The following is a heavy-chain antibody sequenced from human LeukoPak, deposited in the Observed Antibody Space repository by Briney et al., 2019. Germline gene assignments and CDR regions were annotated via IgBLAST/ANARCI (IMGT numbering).Heavy chain of an antibody. D-gene: IGHD1-1*01. J-gene: IGHJ6*02. CDR3: ARARVQGSLYYYYYGMDV. CDR2: INHSGST. V-gene: IGHV4-34*01. CDR1: GGSISSYY. Sequence: SETLSLTCTVSGGSISSYYWSWIRQPPGKGLEWIGEINHSGSTNYNPSLKSRVTISVDTSKNQFSLKLSSVTAADTAVYYCARARVQGSLYYYYYGMDVWGQGTTVTVSS.